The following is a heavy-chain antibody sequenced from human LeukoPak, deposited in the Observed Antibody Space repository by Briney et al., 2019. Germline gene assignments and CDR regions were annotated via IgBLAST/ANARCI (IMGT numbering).Heavy chain of an antibody. CDR3: AKDIAARPGDY. CDR1: GFTFSIYG. D-gene: IGHD6-6*01. V-gene: IGHV3-30*18. CDR2: ISYDGSNK. Sequence: GGSLRLSCAASGFTFSIYGMHWVRQAPGKGLEWVAVISYDGSNKYYADSVKGRFTISRDNSKNTLYLQMNSLRAEDTAVYYCAKDIAARPGDYRGQGTLVTVSS. J-gene: IGHJ4*02.